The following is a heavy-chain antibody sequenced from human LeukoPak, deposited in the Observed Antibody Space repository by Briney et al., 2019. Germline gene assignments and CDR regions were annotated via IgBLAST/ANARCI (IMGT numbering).Heavy chain of an antibody. V-gene: IGHV1-2*06. D-gene: IGHD2-15*01. CDR3: ARAGGRSWFDP. Sequence: ASVKVSCKASGYMFTSYGISWVRQAPGQGLEWMGRINPNSGGTNYAQKFQGRVTMTTDTSMSTAYMELSRLTSDDTAVYYCARAGGRSWFDPWGQGTLVTVSS. J-gene: IGHJ5*02. CDR1: GYMFTSYG. CDR2: INPNSGGT.